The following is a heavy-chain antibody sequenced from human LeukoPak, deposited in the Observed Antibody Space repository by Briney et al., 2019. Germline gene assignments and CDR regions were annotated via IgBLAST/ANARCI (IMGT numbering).Heavy chain of an antibody. CDR2: ISYDEDNK. CDR3: ASARGGPATGVYLDL. D-gene: IGHD1-1*01. V-gene: IGHV3-30-3*01. CDR1: GFTFSSYA. J-gene: IGHJ4*02. Sequence: GGSLRLSCAASGFTFSSYAMHWVRQAPGKGLQWVAAISYDEDNKYYAESVRGRLTISRDNSNNTLNLQMNSLTSDDTAVYYCASARGGPATGVYLDLWGQGTRVTVSS.